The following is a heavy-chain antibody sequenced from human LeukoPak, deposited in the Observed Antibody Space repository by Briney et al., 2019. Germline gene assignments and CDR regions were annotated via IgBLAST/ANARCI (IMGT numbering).Heavy chain of an antibody. CDR2: FDPEDGET. D-gene: IGHD1-26*01. CDR3: ATSPGQIVGATFFDY. J-gene: IGHJ4*02. CDR1: GYTLTELS. Sequence: GASVKVSCKVSGYTLTELSMHWVRQAPGKGLEWMGGFDPEDGETIYAQKFQGRVTMTEDTSTDTAYMELSSLRSEDTAVYYCATSPGQIVGATFFDYWGQGTLVTVSS. V-gene: IGHV1-24*01.